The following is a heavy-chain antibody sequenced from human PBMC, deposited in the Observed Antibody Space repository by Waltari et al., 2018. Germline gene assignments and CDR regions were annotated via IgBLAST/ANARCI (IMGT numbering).Heavy chain of an antibody. D-gene: IGHD1-26*01. Sequence: QVQLVQSGAEVKKPGASVKVSCKASGYTFTGYYMHWVRQAPGQGLEWVGWSSRISVDTNLAQRFQGSVTMTRDTSISTAYRELSRQRSDDTAVYYCAIVGDIVGATPHFDYWGQGTLVTVSS. CDR1: GYTFTGYY. CDR2: SSRISVDT. CDR3: AIVGDIVGATPHFDY. V-gene: IGHV1-2*02. J-gene: IGHJ4*02.